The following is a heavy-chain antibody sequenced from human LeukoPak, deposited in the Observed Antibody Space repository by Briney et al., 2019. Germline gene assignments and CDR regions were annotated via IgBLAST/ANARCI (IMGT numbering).Heavy chain of an antibody. Sequence: GASVKVSCKASGYTFTRYAISWVRQAPGQGLEWMGWISGYSGYTKNAQKFHGRVTMTTDTSTSTANMELRSLRSDDTAVYYCARVEHLTGYSSSWYLHYYYYMDVWGKGTTVTVSS. CDR1: GYTFTRYA. V-gene: IGHV1-18*01. CDR3: ARVEHLTGYSSSWYLHYYYYMDV. CDR2: ISGYSGYT. J-gene: IGHJ6*03. D-gene: IGHD6-13*01.